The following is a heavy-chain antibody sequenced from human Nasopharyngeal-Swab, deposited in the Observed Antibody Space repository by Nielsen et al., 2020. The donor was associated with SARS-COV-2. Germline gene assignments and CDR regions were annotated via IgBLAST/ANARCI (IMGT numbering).Heavy chain of an antibody. CDR2: ISGSGGST. CDR3: AKDWVGTSGASVYYYGMDV. Sequence: GVLKISCAASGFTFSSYAMSWVRQAPGKGLEWVSAISGSGGSTYYADSVKGRFTISRDNSKNTLYLQMNSLRAEDTAVYYCAKDWVGTSGASVYYYGMDVWGQGTTVTVSS. J-gene: IGHJ6*02. D-gene: IGHD3-16*01. V-gene: IGHV3-23*01. CDR1: GFTFSSYA.